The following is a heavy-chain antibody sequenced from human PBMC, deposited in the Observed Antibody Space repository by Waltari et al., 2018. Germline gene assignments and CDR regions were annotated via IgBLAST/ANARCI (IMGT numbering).Heavy chain of an antibody. Sequence: QVQLVQSGAEVKKPGASVKVSCKASGYTFTSYGISWVRQAPGQGLEWMGWVSAYNGNTNYAQKLQGRVTMTTDTSTSTAYMELRSLRSDDTAVYYCAREYCSGGSCSRGLDYWGQGTLVTVSS. J-gene: IGHJ4*02. CDR1: GYTFTSYG. CDR2: VSAYNGNT. CDR3: AREYCSGGSCSRGLDY. V-gene: IGHV1-18*01. D-gene: IGHD2-15*01.